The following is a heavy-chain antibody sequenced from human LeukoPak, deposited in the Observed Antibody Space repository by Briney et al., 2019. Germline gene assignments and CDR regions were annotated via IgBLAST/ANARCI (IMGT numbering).Heavy chain of an antibody. V-gene: IGHV3-48*03. CDR3: ARSYTGSPRNWFDS. Sequence: GGSLRLSCAASGFTFSSYEMNWVRQAPGKGLEWVSYISSSGSTIYDADSVKGRFTISRDNAKNSLYLQVNSLRVEDTAVYYCARSYTGSPRNWFDSWGQGTLVTVSS. D-gene: IGHD1-26*01. CDR2: ISSSGSTI. J-gene: IGHJ5*01. CDR1: GFTFSSYE.